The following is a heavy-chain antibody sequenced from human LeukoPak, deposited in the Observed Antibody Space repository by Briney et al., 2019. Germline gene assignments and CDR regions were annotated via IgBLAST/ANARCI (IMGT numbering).Heavy chain of an antibody. J-gene: IGHJ6*03. V-gene: IGHV3-48*03. Sequence: GGSLRLSCAASGFTFSSYEMNWVRQAPGKGLEWVSYISSSGSTIYYADSVKGRFTISRDNAKNSLYLQMNSLRAEDTAVYYCAKAAGCSGGSCYYYYYMDVWGKGTTVTISS. CDR3: AKAAGCSGGSCYYYYYMDV. D-gene: IGHD2-15*01. CDR2: ISSSGSTI. CDR1: GFTFSSYE.